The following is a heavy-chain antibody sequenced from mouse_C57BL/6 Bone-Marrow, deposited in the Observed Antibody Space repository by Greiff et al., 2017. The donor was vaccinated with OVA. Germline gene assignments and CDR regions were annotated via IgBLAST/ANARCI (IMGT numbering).Heavy chain of an antibody. CDR1: GYTFTSYW. V-gene: IGHV1-64*01. Sequence: QVQLQQPWAELVKPGASVKLSCKASGYTFTSYWMHWVKQRPGQGLELIGMIHPNSCSTKYNETFKSKATLTVAKSSSTAYMQHSSLTSDDSAVYYCARLWYFDDWGTETTVTVSS. CDR3: ARLWYFDD. J-gene: IGHJ1*03. CDR2: IHPNSCST.